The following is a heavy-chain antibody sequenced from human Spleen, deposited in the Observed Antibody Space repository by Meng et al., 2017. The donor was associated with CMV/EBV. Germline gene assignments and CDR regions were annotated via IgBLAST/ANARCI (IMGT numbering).Heavy chain of an antibody. CDR3: TADTHCSVTSCFGPNYYYGLDV. D-gene: IGHD2-2*01. CDR2: IRNKVYGRTA. V-gene: IGHV3-49*04. Sequence: GESLKISCTASGFTFGDYAVSWVRQAPGKGLEWIGFIRNKVYGRTAEYAASVKGRFTMSRDDSKSIAYLQMNSLKTEDTAVYYCTADTHCSVTSCFGPNYYYGLDVWGQGTTVTVSS. J-gene: IGHJ6*02. CDR1: GFTFGDYA.